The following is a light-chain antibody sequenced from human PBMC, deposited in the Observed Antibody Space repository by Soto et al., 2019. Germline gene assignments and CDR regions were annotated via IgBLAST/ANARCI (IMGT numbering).Light chain of an antibody. CDR3: QQNYTTPLT. J-gene: IGKJ1*01. CDR1: QSISTY. V-gene: IGKV1-39*01. CDR2: AAS. Sequence: HMTQSTSDIVALVCRRGTSTCSASQSISTYLNWYQQRPGKAPKLLIYAASSLQSGVPSRFSGSGSGTDFTLTISSLRPEDFATYFCQQNYTTPLTFGQGTKVDI.